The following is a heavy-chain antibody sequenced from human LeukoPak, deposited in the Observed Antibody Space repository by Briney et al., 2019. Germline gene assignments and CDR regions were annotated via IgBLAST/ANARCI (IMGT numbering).Heavy chain of an antibody. CDR1: GFTFSGSA. J-gene: IGHJ4*02. CDR3: TSLIEYCSSTSCYAEFDY. Sequence: GGSLRLSCAASGFTFSGSAMHWVRQASGKGLEWVGRIRSKANSYATAYAASVKGRFTISRDDSKNTAYLQMNSLKTEDTAVYYCTSLIEYCSSTSCYAEFDYWGQGTLVTVSS. V-gene: IGHV3-73*01. D-gene: IGHD2-2*01. CDR2: IRSKANSYAT.